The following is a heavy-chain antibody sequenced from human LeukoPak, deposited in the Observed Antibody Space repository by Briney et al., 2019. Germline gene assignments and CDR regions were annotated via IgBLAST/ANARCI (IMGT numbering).Heavy chain of an antibody. D-gene: IGHD3-3*02. CDR3: ARGLPFSARFDY. CDR2: IIPIFGTA. V-gene: IGHV1-69*13. Sequence: GASVKVSCKASGGTFSSYAISWVRQAPGQGLEWMGGIIPIFGTANYAQKFQGRVTITADESTSTAYMELSSLRCEDTAVYYCARGLPFSARFDYWGQGTLVTVSS. J-gene: IGHJ4*02. CDR1: GGTFSSYA.